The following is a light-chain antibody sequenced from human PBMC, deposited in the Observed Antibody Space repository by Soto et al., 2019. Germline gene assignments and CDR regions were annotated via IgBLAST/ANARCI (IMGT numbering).Light chain of an antibody. J-gene: IGLJ3*02. CDR2: SNN. Sequence: QSVLTQPPSASGTPGQRVTISCSGSSSNIGSNTVNWYQQLPGTAPKLLIYSNNQRPSGVPDRFSGSKSGTSASLAISGLQSEDEADYYCSSKTSSSTLVFGGGTKLTVL. CDR1: SSNIGSNT. V-gene: IGLV1-44*01. CDR3: SSKTSSSTLV.